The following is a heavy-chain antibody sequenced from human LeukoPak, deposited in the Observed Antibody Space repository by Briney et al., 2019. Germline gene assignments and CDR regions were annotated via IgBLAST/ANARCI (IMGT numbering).Heavy chain of an antibody. CDR2: IGATGFST. D-gene: IGHD2-8*02. CDR1: GFTFSSYA. CDR3: TRVQAGRSGLMDV. V-gene: IGHV3-23*01. Sequence: PGGSLRLSCAASGFTFSSYAMSWVRQAPGKGLEWVSAIGATGFSTHNADSVKGRFVISRDNSKNTLYLQMNSLRAEDTALYYCTRVQAGRSGLMDVWGRGTTVTVSS. J-gene: IGHJ6*02.